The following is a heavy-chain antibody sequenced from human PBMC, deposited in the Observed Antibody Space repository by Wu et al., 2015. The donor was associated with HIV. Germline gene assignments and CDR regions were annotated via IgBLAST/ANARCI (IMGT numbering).Heavy chain of an antibody. Sequence: QVQLVQSGAEVKKPGSSVKVSCKASGGTFSSYAISWVRQAPGQGLEWMGRIIPIFGTANYAQKFQGRVTITADESTSTAYMELSSLRSEDTAVYYCARDPGEGIAAAGFYYYGMDVWGQGTTVTVSS. CDR3: ARDPGEGIAAAGFYYYGMDV. CDR1: GGTFSSYA. J-gene: IGHJ6*02. V-gene: IGHV1-69*13. CDR2: IIPIFGTA. D-gene: IGHD6-13*01.